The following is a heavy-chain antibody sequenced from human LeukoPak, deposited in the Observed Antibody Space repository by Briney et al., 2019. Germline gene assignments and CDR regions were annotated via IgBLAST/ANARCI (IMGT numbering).Heavy chain of an antibody. CDR1: GGSISSYY. CDR2: IYYSGST. V-gene: IGHV4-59*01. J-gene: IGHJ6*03. CDR3: ARGLDVDYAFQYYYYYMDV. D-gene: IGHD4-17*01. Sequence: SETLSLTCTVSGGSISSYYWSWIRQPPGKGLEWIGYIYYSGSTNYNPSLKSRVTISVDTSKNQFSLKLSSVTAADTAVYYCARGLDVDYAFQYYYYYMDVWGEGTTVTVSS.